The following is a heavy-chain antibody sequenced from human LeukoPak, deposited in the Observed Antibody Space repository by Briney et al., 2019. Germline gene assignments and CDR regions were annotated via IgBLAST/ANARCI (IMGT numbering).Heavy chain of an antibody. CDR3: ARQDILTGYYDAFDI. CDR1: GGSFSGYY. CDR2: INHSGST. V-gene: IGHV4-34*01. J-gene: IGHJ3*02. D-gene: IGHD3-9*01. Sequence: SETLSLTCAVYGGSFSGYYWSWIRQPPGKGLEWIGEINHSGSTNYNPSLKSRVTISVDKSKNQFSLNLSSVTAADTAVYYCARQDILTGYYDAFDIWGQGTMVTVSS.